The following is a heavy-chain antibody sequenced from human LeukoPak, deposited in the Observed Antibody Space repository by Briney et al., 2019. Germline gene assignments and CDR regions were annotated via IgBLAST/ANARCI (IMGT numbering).Heavy chain of an antibody. CDR3: ARGTPGSYLGY. CDR2: INPNSSGT. V-gene: IGHV1-2*04. Sequence: ASVKVSCKSSGYTFTAYYLHWVRQAPGQGLEWMGWINPNSSGTNYAQKFKGWVTLTRDTSINTTYMELSRLASDVTAVYFCARGTPGSYLGYWGQGTLVTVSS. D-gene: IGHD3-16*02. J-gene: IGHJ4*02. CDR1: GYTFTAYY.